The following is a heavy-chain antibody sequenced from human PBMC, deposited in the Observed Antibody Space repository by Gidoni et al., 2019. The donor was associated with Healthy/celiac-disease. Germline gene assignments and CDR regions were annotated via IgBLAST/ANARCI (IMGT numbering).Heavy chain of an antibody. D-gene: IGHD6-19*01. CDR3: ARLEQWLVYWYFDL. CDR2: IYSSGST. Sequence: QLQLQESGPGLVKPSETLSLTCTVSGGSISRSSYYWGWNRQPPVKGLEWIGSIYSSGSTYYNPSLKSRVTISVDTSKNQFSLKLSAVTAADTAVYYCARLEQWLVYWYFDLWGRGTLVTVSS. V-gene: IGHV4-39*01. CDR1: GGSISRSSYY. J-gene: IGHJ2*01.